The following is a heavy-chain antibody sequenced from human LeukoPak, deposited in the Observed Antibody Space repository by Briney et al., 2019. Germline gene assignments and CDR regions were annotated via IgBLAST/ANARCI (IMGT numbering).Heavy chain of an antibody. CDR3: ARDGKRWEPGF. J-gene: IGHJ4*02. V-gene: IGHV3-21*01. D-gene: IGHD1-26*01. CDR2: ISSSSSYI. CDR1: GFTFSSYS. Sequence: PGGSLRLSCAGSGFTFSSYSMNWVRQAPGKGLEWVSSISSSSSYIYYADSVKGRFTISRDNAKNSLYLQMNSPRAEDTAVYYCARDGKRWEPGFWGQGTLVTVSS.